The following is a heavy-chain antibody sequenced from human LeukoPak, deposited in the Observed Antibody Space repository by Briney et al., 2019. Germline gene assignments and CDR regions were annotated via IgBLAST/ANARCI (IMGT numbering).Heavy chain of an antibody. Sequence: ASVKVSCKASGYTFTSYDINWVRQATGQGLEWMGWMNPNSGNTGYAQKFQGRVTMTRNTSISTAYMELSSLRSEDTAVYYCARVPDYYDSSGYYYFLDWGQGTLVTVSS. CDR1: GYTFTSYD. CDR3: ARVPDYYDSSGYYYFLD. D-gene: IGHD3-22*01. V-gene: IGHV1-8*01. J-gene: IGHJ4*02. CDR2: MNPNSGNT.